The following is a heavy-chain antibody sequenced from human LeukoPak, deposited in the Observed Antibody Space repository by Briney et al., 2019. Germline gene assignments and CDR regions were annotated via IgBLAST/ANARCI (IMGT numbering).Heavy chain of an antibody. Sequence: SETLSLTCAVYGGSFSGYYWSWIRQPPGKGLEWIGEINHSGSTNYNPSLKSRVTISVDTSKNQFSLKLSSVTAADTAVYYRARGLTSIAARFLNYFDYWGQGTLVTVSS. J-gene: IGHJ4*02. CDR2: INHSGST. D-gene: IGHD6-6*01. CDR3: ARGLTSIAARFLNYFDY. CDR1: GGSFSGYY. V-gene: IGHV4-34*01.